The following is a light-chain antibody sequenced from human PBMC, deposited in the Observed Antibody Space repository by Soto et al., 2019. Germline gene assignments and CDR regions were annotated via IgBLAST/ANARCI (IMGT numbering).Light chain of an antibody. CDR2: RNN. V-gene: IGLV1-47*01. Sequence: QSVLTQPPSASGTPGQRVTISCSGSSSNIGSNYVYWYQQLPGTAPKLLIYRNNQRPSGVPDRFSGSKSGTSASLAISGLRSEDEADYYCAAWDDSHWVFGGGTKLTV. CDR3: AAWDDSHWV. J-gene: IGLJ3*02. CDR1: SSNIGSNY.